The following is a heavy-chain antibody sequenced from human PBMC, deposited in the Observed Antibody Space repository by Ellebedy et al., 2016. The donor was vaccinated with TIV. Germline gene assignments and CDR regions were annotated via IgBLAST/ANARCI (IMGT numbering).Heavy chain of an antibody. V-gene: IGHV4-59*08. CDR1: GGANSYYY. D-gene: IGHD3-22*01. CDR2: LYYSGST. J-gene: IGHJ3*02. CDR3: ARINTNAFDI. Sequence: GSLRLXCTVSGGANSYYYWSWIRQPPGKGLEWIGYLYYSGSTNYSPSLKSRATISVDTSKNHLSLKLSSVTAADTAVYYCARINTNAFDIWGQGTMVTVSS.